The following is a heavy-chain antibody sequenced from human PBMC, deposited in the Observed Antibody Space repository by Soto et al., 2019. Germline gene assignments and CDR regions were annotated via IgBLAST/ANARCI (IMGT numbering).Heavy chain of an antibody. Sequence: SLTCTVSGSSVSRYYWSWIRQPPGKGLEWIGYIYYSGSTNYNPSLKSRVTISVDTSKNQFSLKLSSVTAADTAVYYCARASRAAPTEFDPWGQGTLVTVSS. CDR3: ARASRAAPTEFDP. CDR2: IYYSGST. D-gene: IGHD6-13*01. CDR1: GSSVSRYY. J-gene: IGHJ5*02. V-gene: IGHV4-59*02.